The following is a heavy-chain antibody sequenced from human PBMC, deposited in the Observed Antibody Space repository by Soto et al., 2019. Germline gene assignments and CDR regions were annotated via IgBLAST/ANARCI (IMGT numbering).Heavy chain of an antibody. CDR1: GFTVSSNY. V-gene: IGHV3-53*01. CDR3: ARDRVESGYPEYFQH. J-gene: IGHJ1*01. CDR2: IYSGGST. Sequence: QPGGSLRLSCAASGFTVSSNYMSWVRQAPGKGLEWVSVIYSGGSTYYADPVKGRFTISRDNSKNTLYLQMNSLRAEDTAVYYCARDRVESGYPEYFQHWGQGT. D-gene: IGHD3-22*01.